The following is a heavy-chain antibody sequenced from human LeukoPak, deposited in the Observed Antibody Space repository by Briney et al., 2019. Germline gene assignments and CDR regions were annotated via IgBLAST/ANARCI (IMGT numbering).Heavy chain of an antibody. CDR3: CGAPYVDTAMDY. J-gene: IGHJ4*02. D-gene: IGHD5-18*01. CDR2: ISSNGGST. Sequence: GGSLRLSCAASGYTFSSYAMLWARQAPGKGLEYVSAISSNGGSTYYANSVKGRFTISRDNSKNTLYLQMGSLRAEDMAVYYCCGAPYVDTAMDYWGQGTLVTVSS. CDR1: GYTFSSYA. V-gene: IGHV3-64*01.